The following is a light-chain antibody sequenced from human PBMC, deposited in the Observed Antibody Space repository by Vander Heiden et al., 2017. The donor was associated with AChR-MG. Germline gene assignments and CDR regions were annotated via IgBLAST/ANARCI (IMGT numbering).Light chain of an antibody. J-gene: IGKJ1*01. CDR2: GAS. CDR3: QQYKNWPRWT. Sequence: EIVITQSPATLSVSPGERATLSGKASQSVSNSLAWYQQKPGQAPRLLIYGASTRATGIRARFNGTGAGTEFTLTISSLQSEDFAVYYSQQYKNWPRWTFGQGTTVEIK. CDR1: QSVSNS. V-gene: IGKV3-15*01.